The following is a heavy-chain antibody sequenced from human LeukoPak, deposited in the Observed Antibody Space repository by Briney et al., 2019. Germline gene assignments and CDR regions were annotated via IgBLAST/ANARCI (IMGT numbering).Heavy chain of an antibody. D-gene: IGHD3-10*01. J-gene: IGHJ6*02. Sequence: ASVKVSCKASGYTFTSYGISWVRQAPGHGPEWMGWISGNNNNADYAQKFQGRVTMTTDISTSTAYMELSGLRSDDTAVYYCAREILWFGDLLTYFLDVWGQGTTVTVSS. V-gene: IGHV1-18*01. CDR2: ISGNNNNA. CDR3: AREILWFGDLLTYFLDV. CDR1: GYTFTSYG.